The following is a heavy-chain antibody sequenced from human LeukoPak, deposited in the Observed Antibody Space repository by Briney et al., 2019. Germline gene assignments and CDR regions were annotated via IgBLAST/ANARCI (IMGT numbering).Heavy chain of an antibody. CDR1: GYTFTGYY. J-gene: IGHJ5*02. CDR2: INPNSGGT. Sequence: ASVKVSCKASGYTFTGYYMHWVRQAPGQGLEWMGWINPNSGGTNYAQKFQGRVTMTRDTPISTAYMELSRLRSDDTAVYYCARGEYYDFWSGYYRFDPWGQGTLVTVSS. V-gene: IGHV1-2*02. D-gene: IGHD3-3*01. CDR3: ARGEYYDFWSGYYRFDP.